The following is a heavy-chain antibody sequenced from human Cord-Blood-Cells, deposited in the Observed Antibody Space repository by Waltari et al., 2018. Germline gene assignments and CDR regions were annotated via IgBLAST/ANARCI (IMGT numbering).Heavy chain of an antibody. CDR1: GGSFSGYY. D-gene: IGHD3-10*01. CDR3: ARVIYGSGSYSDWFDP. CDR2: INHSGST. J-gene: IGHJ5*02. V-gene: IGHV4-34*01. Sequence: QVQLQQWGAGLLKPSETLSLTCAVYGGSFSGYYWSWIRQPPGKGLEWIGEINHSGSTNYNPSLKSRDTISVDTSKNQFSLKLSSVTAADTAVYYCARVIYGSGSYSDWFDPWGQGTLVTVSS.